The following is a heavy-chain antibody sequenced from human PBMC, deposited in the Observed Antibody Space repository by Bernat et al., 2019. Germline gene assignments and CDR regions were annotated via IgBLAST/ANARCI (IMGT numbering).Heavy chain of an antibody. CDR2: TNIKTGGT. D-gene: IGHD3-10*01. J-gene: IGHJ4*02. CDR3: ARDGRTFDLDY. Sequence: QVQLVQSGAEVKKPGASVKVSCKASGYTFTVYHLHWVRQAPGQGLEWMGWTNIKTGGTNYAQKFQDRVTMTRDTSISTAYMELSRLTSDDTAVYYCARDGRTFDLDYWGQGTLVTVSS. V-gene: IGHV1-2*02. CDR1: GYTFTVYH.